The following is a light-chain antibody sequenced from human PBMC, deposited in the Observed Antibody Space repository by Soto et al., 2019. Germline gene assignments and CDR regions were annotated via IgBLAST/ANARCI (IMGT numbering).Light chain of an antibody. J-gene: IGKJ5*01. V-gene: IGKV3-20*01. CDR1: QSVSSK. CDR2: GAS. Sequence: EIVLTQSPGTLSLSPGEGATLSCRASQSVSSKLAWYQQKPGQAPRLLIFGASNRATGIPDRFSGSGAGTDFTLTISRLEPEDFAVYYCRQYGSSSITFGQGTRLAIK. CDR3: RQYGSSSIT.